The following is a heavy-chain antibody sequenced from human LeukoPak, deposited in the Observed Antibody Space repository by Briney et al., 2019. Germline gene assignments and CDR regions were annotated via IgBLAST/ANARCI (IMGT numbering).Heavy chain of an antibody. CDR2: IYHSGST. CDR3: ARAFDYGAYCDY. V-gene: IGHV4-30-2*01. J-gene: IGHJ4*02. Sequence: SQTLSLTCTVSGGSISSGGYYWSWIRQPPGKGLEWIGYIYHSGSTYYNPSLKSRVTISVDRSKNQFSLKLSSVTAADTAVYYCARAFDYGAYCDYWGQGTLVTVSS. D-gene: IGHD4-17*01. CDR1: GGSISSGGYY.